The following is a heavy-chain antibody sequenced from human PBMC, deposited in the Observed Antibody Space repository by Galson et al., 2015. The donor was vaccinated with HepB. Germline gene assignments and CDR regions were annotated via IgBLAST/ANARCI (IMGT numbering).Heavy chain of an antibody. CDR1: GGTFSSYA. Sequence: SVKVSCKASGGTFSSYAISWVRQAPGQGLEWMGGIIPIFGTANYAQKFQGRVTITADESTSTAYMELSSLRSEDTAVYYCARGYCSSTSCPGDYYYYGMDVWGRGTLVTVSS. J-gene: IGHJ6*02. CDR2: IIPIFGTA. V-gene: IGHV1-69*13. CDR3: ARGYCSSTSCPGDYYYYGMDV. D-gene: IGHD2-2*01.